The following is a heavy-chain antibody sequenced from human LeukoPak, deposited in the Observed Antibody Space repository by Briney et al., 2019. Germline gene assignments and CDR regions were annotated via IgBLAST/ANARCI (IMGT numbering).Heavy chain of an antibody. J-gene: IGHJ6*03. Sequence: PGGSLRLSCAASGFTFSSYAMSWVRQAPGKGLEWVSAISGSGGSTYYADSMKGRFTISRDNSKNTLYLQMNSLRAEDTAVYYCAKDRGPAMGFYYYNYMDVWGKGTTVTVSS. D-gene: IGHD2-2*01. CDR2: ISGSGGST. CDR1: GFTFSSYA. CDR3: AKDRGPAMGFYYYNYMDV. V-gene: IGHV3-23*01.